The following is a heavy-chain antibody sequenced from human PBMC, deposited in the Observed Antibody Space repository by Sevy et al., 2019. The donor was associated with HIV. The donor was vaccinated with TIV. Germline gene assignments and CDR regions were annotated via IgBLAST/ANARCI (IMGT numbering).Heavy chain of an antibody. V-gene: IGHV4-59*01. CDR1: GGSISSYY. CDR2: VYYSGNT. CDR3: ARDPIAVAPYFDN. Sequence: SETLSLTCSVSGGSISSYYCSWIRQSPGKGLEWIGYVYYSGNTNYYPSLKSRITISIDTSKNQFSLTLRSVTAADTAVDYCARDPIAVAPYFDNWGQGTLVTVSS. D-gene: IGHD6-19*01. J-gene: IGHJ4*02.